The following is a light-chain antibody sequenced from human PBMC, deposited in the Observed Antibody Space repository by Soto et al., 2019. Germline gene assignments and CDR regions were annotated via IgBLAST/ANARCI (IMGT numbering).Light chain of an antibody. CDR1: QDIIKY. CDR2: DAS. V-gene: IGKV1-33*01. J-gene: IGKJ2*01. CDR3: QQYDHPPYT. Sequence: DIQMTQSPSSLSATVGDRVTITCQASQDIIKYLNWYQQKPGKAPKLLIYDASNLETGVPSRFSGSGSGTDFSLTINSLQPEDIATYYCQQYDHPPYTFGQGTKLEI.